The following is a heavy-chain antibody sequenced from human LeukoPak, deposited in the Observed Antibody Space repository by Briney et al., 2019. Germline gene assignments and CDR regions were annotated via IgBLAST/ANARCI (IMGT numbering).Heavy chain of an antibody. CDR3: ARRPPLYDSSGYSGDY. CDR2: INPNSGGT. V-gene: IGHV1-2*06. D-gene: IGHD3-22*01. CDR1: GYTFTGYY. Sequence: GASVKVSXKASGYTFTGYYMHWVRQAPGQGLEWMGRINPNSGGTNYAQKFQGRVTMTRDTSISTAYMELSRLRSDDTAVYYCARRPPLYDSSGYSGDYWGQGTLVTVSS. J-gene: IGHJ4*02.